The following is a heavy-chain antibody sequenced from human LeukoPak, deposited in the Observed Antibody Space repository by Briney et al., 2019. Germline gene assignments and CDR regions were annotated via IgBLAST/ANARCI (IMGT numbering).Heavy chain of an antibody. J-gene: IGHJ4*02. CDR3: ARENRDYVYFDF. CDR1: EYTFTGYP. CDR2: INPNSGGA. V-gene: IGHV1-2*02. D-gene: IGHD4-17*01. Sequence: GASVKVSCKASEYTFTGYPIHWVRRAPGQGLEWMGWINPNSGGANYAQKFQGRVTMTRDTSITTAYMELTRLRSDDTAVYYCARENRDYVYFDFWGQGTLVTVSS.